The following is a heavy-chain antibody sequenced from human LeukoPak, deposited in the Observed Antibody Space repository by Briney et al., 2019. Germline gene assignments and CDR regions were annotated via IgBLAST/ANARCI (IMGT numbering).Heavy chain of an antibody. CDR1: GYSLNAYY. Sequence: ASLKVSCKASGYSLNAYYMHWVRQAPGQGLEWMGWINPSSGGTKYAQKFQGRVTMARDTSISTTYMELSRLTSDDTAVYYCARALGLDYWGRGTLVTVSS. CDR3: ARALGLDY. J-gene: IGHJ4*02. CDR2: INPSSGGT. V-gene: IGHV1-2*02.